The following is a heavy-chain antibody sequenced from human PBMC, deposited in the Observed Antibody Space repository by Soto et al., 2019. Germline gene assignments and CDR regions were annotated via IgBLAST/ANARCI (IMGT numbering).Heavy chain of an antibody. CDR2: ISGSGGST. J-gene: IGHJ4*02. CDR1: GFTFSSYA. D-gene: IGHD6-19*01. Sequence: EVQLLECGGGLVQPGGSLRLSCAASGFTFSSYAMSWVRQAPGKGLEWVSAISGSGGSTYYADSVKGRFTISRDNSKNTLYLQMNSLRAEDTAVYYCAKDRVFENGWLVQRTYYFDYWGQAPLVTVSS. CDR3: AKDRVFENGWLVQRTYYFDY. V-gene: IGHV3-23*01.